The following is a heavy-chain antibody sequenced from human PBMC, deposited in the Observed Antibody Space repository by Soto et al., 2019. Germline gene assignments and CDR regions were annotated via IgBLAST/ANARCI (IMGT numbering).Heavy chain of an antibody. J-gene: IGHJ4*02. Sequence: QGQLVQSGAEVKKPGASVKVSCKASGYTFTSYGISWVRQAPGQGIEWMGWISAYNGNTNYAQKQQGRVTMTTNTSTSTVYMELRSMRSDDTGVYYCARGVAWKPLDYWGQGTLVTVSS. CDR2: ISAYNGNT. D-gene: IGHD1-1*01. CDR1: GYTFTSYG. V-gene: IGHV1-18*01. CDR3: ARGVAWKPLDY.